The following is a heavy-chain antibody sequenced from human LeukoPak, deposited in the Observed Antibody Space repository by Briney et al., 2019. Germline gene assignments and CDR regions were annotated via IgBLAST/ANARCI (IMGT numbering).Heavy chain of an antibody. Sequence: GGSLRLSCAASGFTFKTYAMNWVRQVPGKGPEWVSSMSGSGSSTDYADSVKGRFTISRDNSKNTLYLQMNSLRAEDTALYYCAKDAQGLVRGGIYFDLWGQGSLVTVSS. CDR2: MSGSGSST. J-gene: IGHJ4*02. D-gene: IGHD6-19*01. CDR3: AKDAQGLVRGGIYFDL. CDR1: GFTFKTYA. V-gene: IGHV3-23*01.